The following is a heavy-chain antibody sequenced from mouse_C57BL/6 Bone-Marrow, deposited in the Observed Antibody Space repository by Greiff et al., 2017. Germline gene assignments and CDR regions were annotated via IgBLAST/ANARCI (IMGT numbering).Heavy chain of an antibody. Sequence: QVQLQQSGAELMKPGASVKLSCKATGYTFTGYWIEWVKQRPGHGLEWIGEILPGSGSTNYNEKFKGKATFTADTSSNTAYMELRSLTSEDSAVYFCERYGSSPWFAYWGQGTLVTVSA. CDR3: ERYGSSPWFAY. J-gene: IGHJ3*01. V-gene: IGHV1-9*01. CDR2: ILPGSGST. D-gene: IGHD1-1*01. CDR1: GYTFTGYW.